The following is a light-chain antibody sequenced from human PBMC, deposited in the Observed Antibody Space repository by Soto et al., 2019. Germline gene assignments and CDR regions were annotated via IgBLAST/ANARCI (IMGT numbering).Light chain of an antibody. CDR3: QSYVTGRSGSRV. V-gene: IGLV1-40*01. Sequence: QTLLTQPPSVTSAPAQTSPISCTQSSSNTGSCYDVHCYQQLPGAPPNLLIYGNKNRAAGVPDRFSGARSDTSASLPITGLQADDEAEYYRQSYVTGRSGSRVFGSGTKVPVL. J-gene: IGLJ1*01. CDR1: SSNTGSCYD. CDR2: GNK.